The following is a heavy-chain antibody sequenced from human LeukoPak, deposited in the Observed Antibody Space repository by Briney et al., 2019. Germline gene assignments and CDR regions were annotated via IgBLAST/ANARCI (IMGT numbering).Heavy chain of an antibody. CDR3: TRGARVGNWFDP. CDR2: INPDNGGT. J-gene: IGHJ5*02. V-gene: IGHV1-2*02. D-gene: IGHD2-2*01. Sequence: ASVKVSCRASGYTFTDYYIHWVRQAPGQGLEWMGWINPDNGGTNYAQKFQGRVTMTRDTSIRTVYMDLSRLRSDDTAVFYCTRGARVGNWFDPWGQGTQVTVSS. CDR1: GYTFTDYY.